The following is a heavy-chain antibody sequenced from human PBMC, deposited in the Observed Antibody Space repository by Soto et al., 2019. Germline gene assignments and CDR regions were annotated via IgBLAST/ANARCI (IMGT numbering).Heavy chain of an antibody. D-gene: IGHD7-27*01. Sequence: QVQLVQSGAEVKKPGSSVKVSCKASGGTFSSYAISWVRQAPGQGLEWMGGIIPIFGTANYAQKLQGRVTMTTDTSTSTAYMELRSLRSDDTAVYYCARDGELGWGGEAFDIWGQGTMVTVSS. CDR2: IIPIFGTA. V-gene: IGHV1-69*06. CDR3: ARDGELGWGGEAFDI. J-gene: IGHJ3*02. CDR1: GGTFSSYA.